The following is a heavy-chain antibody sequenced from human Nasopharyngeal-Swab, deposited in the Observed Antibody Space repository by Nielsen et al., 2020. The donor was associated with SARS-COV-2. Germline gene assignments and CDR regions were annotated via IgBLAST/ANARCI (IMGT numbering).Heavy chain of an antibody. D-gene: IGHD5-18*01. Sequence: RQAPGKGLEWIGYIYYSGSTYYNPSLKSRVTISVDMSKNQFSLKLSSVTAADTAVYYCARGGGYSYGTWVWFDPWGQGTLVTVSS. CDR2: IYYSGST. J-gene: IGHJ5*02. V-gene: IGHV4-31*02. CDR3: ARGGGYSYGTWVWFDP.